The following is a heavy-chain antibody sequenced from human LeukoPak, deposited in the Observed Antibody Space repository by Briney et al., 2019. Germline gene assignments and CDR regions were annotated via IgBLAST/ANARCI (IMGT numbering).Heavy chain of an antibody. CDR2: ISSSGNTK. D-gene: IGHD5-24*01. CDR3: AKGRDGYHYYFDY. J-gene: IGHJ4*02. CDR1: GFTFSDYY. V-gene: IGHV3-11*01. Sequence: GGSLRLSCAASGFTFSDYYMSWIRQAPGKGLEWVSYISSSGNTKYYADSVKGRLTISRDNAKNSLYLQMNSLRAEDTAVYYCAKGRDGYHYYFDYWGQGTLVTVSS.